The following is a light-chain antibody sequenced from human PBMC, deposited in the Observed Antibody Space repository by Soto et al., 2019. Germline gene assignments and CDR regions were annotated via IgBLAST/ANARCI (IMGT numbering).Light chain of an antibody. Sequence: EIVMTQSPATLSVSPGERATLSCRASQSVGRNLAWYQQKPGQAPRLLIYGASTRATGIPARFSGSGSGTEFTHTITSLQSEDFAIYSCQQYNHWPPLTFGGGTKVEIK. V-gene: IGKV3-15*01. CDR2: GAS. CDR3: QQYNHWPPLT. CDR1: QSVGRN. J-gene: IGKJ4*01.